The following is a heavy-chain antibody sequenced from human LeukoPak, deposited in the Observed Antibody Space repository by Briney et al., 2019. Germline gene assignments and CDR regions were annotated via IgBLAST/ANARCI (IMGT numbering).Heavy chain of an antibody. CDR1: GFTFSSYA. J-gene: IGHJ5*02. CDR3: AKGGIVVVITEYNLFDP. Sequence: PGQSMRLSRAASGFTFSSYAMSWVRQAPGKGLEWVSAIRTSGGSTYYADSVKGRFTISRDNSKNTLYLQMSSLRAEDTAVYYCAKGGIVVVITEYNLFDPWGQGTLVTVSS. V-gene: IGHV3-23*01. CDR2: IRTSGGST. D-gene: IGHD3-22*01.